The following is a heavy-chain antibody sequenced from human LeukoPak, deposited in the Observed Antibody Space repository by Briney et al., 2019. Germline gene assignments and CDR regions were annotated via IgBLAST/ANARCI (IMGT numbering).Heavy chain of an antibody. Sequence: GRTLRLSCAASGFTFSTYWIAWVRQGPGKGLVWVSLIYGDGTTTTYADSVRGRFTVSRDNAKNTAYLQMNSLRAEDTAVYYCTRDYAGSPDYWGQGTLVTVSS. V-gene: IGHV3-74*01. CDR3: TRDYAGSPDY. CDR2: IYGDGTTT. J-gene: IGHJ4*02. D-gene: IGHD3-10*01. CDR1: GFTFSTYW.